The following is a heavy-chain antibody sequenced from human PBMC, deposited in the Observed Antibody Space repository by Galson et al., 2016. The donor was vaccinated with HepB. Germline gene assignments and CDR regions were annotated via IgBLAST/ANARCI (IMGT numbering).Heavy chain of an antibody. CDR2: ISGTNGFI. V-gene: IGHV3-21*01. J-gene: IGHJ6*02. Sequence: SLRLSCAASGFTFSNYNMNWVRQAPGKGLEWVSSISGTNGFIYQADSVKGRFTISRDNAKNSLYLQMGSLRADDTAVYFCATDLDSRYYYSYHVMVVWGQGTTVTVSS. D-gene: IGHD3-22*01. CDR3: ATDLDSRYYYSYHVMVV. CDR1: GFTFSNYN.